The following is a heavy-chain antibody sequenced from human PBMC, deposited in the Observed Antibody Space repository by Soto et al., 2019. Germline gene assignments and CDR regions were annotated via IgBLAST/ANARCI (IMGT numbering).Heavy chain of an antibody. CDR3: AKNGQPPYYYYGLDV. CDR2: ISGYNGDT. J-gene: IGHJ6*02. Sequence: QGQLVQSGGEVKKSGASVKVSRKASGYTFSRYGISWVRQAPGQGLEWMGWISGYNGDTNYAQKFQGRGPMTIDTSTTTAYMELRSLTSDDTAVYYCAKNGQPPYYYYGLDVWGQGTTVTVSS. V-gene: IGHV1-18*01. CDR1: GYTFSRYG. D-gene: IGHD2-8*01.